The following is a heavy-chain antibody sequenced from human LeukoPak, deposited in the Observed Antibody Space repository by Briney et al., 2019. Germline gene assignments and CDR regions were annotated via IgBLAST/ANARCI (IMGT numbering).Heavy chain of an antibody. V-gene: IGHV3-23*01. CDR3: AKGSSTTCPCYRDH. J-gene: IGHJ4*02. CDR1: GFTFTNYA. CDR2: ISATRGNT. Sequence: PGGSLRLSCVASGFTFTNYAMSWVRQPPGKGLEWVSAISATRGNTYYADSVQGRLSISRDNSKNTLYLQMNSLRAEDTAVYYCAKGSSTTCPCYRDHWGQGTLVTVSS. D-gene: IGHD2-2*01.